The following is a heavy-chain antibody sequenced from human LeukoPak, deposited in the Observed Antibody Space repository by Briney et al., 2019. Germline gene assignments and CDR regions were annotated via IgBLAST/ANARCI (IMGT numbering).Heavy chain of an antibody. CDR3: ARVFGSPAYSGSYNWFDP. CDR2: IYYSGST. CDR1: GGSISSSSYY. V-gene: IGHV4-39*07. Sequence: SETLSLTCTVSGGSISSSSYYWGWIRQPPGKGLEWIGSIYYSGSTYYNPSLKSRVTISVDTSKNQFSLKLSSVTAADTAVYYCARVFGSPAYSGSYNWFDPWGQGTLVTVSS. D-gene: IGHD6-6*01. J-gene: IGHJ5*02.